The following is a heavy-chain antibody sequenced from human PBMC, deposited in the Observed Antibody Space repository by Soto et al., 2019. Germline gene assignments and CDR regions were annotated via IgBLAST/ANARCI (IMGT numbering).Heavy chain of an antibody. D-gene: IGHD6-6*01. CDR3: AAPPRY. Sequence: QVQLQESGPGLVKPSETLSLTCTVSGGSISSYYWNWIRQPPGKGLEWIGYIYNSGNTNYNPSLRSRVTTSVDTSKSQFSLKLTSVTAAATAVYYCAAPPRYWGQGTLVTVSS. V-gene: IGHV4-59*01. CDR1: GGSISSYY. J-gene: IGHJ4*02. CDR2: IYNSGNT.